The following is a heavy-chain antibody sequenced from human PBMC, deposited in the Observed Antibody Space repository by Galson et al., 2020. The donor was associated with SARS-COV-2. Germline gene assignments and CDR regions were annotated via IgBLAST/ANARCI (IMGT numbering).Heavy chain of an antibody. CDR3: ARRRRYSYGYEDVALDY. CDR1: GGSISSSSYY. Sequence: SETLSLTCTVSGGSISSSSYYWGWIRQPPGKGLEWIGSVYYSGSTYYNPSLKSRVTISVDTSKNQFSLKLSSVTAADTAVYYCARRRRYSYGYEDVALDYWGQGTLVTVSS. J-gene: IGHJ4*02. V-gene: IGHV4-39*01. CDR2: VYYSGST. D-gene: IGHD5-18*01.